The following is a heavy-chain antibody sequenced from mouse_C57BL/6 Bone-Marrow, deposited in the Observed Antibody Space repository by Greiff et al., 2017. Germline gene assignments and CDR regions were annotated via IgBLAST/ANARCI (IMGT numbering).Heavy chain of an antibody. CDR3: ARKDYYGSSAWFAY. Sequence: EVQVVESGGDLVKPGGSLKLSCAASGFTFSSYGMSWVRQTPDKRLEWVATISSGGSYTYYPDSVKGRFTISRDNAKNTLYLQMSSLKSEDTAMYYCARKDYYGSSAWFAYWGQGTLVTVSA. J-gene: IGHJ3*01. CDR2: ISSGGSYT. V-gene: IGHV5-6*01. CDR1: GFTFSSYG. D-gene: IGHD1-1*01.